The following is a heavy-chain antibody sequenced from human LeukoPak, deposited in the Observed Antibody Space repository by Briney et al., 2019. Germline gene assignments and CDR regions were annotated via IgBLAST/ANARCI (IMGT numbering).Heavy chain of an antibody. D-gene: IGHD3-10*01. V-gene: IGHV3-48*02. CDR2: ITSSSSGI. CDR3: VSGDFDY. J-gene: IGHJ4*02. CDR1: GFTFSSHN. Sequence: TGGSLRLSCAASGFTFSSHNMNWVRQAPGKGLEWVSYITSSSSGIYYADSVKGRFTISRDNAKNSLYLQMNSLRDEDTAVYYCVSGDFDYWGQGTLVTVSS.